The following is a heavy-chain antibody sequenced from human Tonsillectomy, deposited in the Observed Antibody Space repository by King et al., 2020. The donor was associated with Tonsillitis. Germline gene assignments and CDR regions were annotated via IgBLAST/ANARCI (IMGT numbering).Heavy chain of an antibody. CDR3: AGLPRITGTKTDYYYYYMDV. Sequence: QLQESGPGLVKPSETLSLTCTVSGGSIRSSSSYWGWIRQPPGKGLEWIGNIYYGGNTYYNPSLKSRVTISVDTSKNQFSLQLSSATAADTAVYYCAGLPRITGTKTDYYYYYMDVWGKGTTVTVAS. D-gene: IGHD1-7*01. J-gene: IGHJ6*03. CDR1: GGSIRSSSSY. V-gene: IGHV4-39*01. CDR2: IYYGGNT.